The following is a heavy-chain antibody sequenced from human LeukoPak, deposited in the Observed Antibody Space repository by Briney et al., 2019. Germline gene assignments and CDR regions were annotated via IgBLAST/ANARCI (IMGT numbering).Heavy chain of an antibody. D-gene: IGHD2-2*01. Sequence: PSETLSLTCTVSGGSISSYYWSWIRQPAGKGLEWIGRIYTSGRTSYNPSLKSRVTISVDKSRNQFSLNLNSVTAADTAVYYCARGGPYQLLWGYFDYWGQGTLVTVSS. V-gene: IGHV4-4*07. CDR1: GGSISSYY. J-gene: IGHJ4*02. CDR2: IYTSGRT. CDR3: ARGGPYQLLWGYFDY.